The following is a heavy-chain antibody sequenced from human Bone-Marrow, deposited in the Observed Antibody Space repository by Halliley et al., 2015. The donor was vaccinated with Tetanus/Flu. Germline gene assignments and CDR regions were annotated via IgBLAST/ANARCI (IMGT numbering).Heavy chain of an antibody. J-gene: IGHJ6*02. V-gene: IGHV4-59*01. Sequence: TLSLTCSVSGDSITRNYWSWIRQPPGERLEWIAYIHYSGATNYNPSLKSRVTISVDKSKNQFSVNLRSVTAADTAVYYCAREAYSYYSMDVWGQGTTVIVSS. CDR3: AREAYSYYSMDV. CDR1: GDSITRNY. CDR2: IHYSGAT.